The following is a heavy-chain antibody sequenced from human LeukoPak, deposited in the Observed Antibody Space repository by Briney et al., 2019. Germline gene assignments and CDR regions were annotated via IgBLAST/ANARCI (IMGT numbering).Heavy chain of an antibody. J-gene: IGHJ6*03. V-gene: IGHV3-13*01. D-gene: IGHD1-1*01. CDR2: IGTASDT. CDR3: ARGPPRGKYYYMDV. CDR1: GFTFSSFD. Sequence: GGSLRLSCAASGFTFSSFDMHWVRQPPGQGLEWVSTIGTASDTYYPGSVEGRFTLSRDNAKNSLYLQMNSLAAGDTAVYYCARGPPRGKYYYMDVWGKGTTVTVSS.